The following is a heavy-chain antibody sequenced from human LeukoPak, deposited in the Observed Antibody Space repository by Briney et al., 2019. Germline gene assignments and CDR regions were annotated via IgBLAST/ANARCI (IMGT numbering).Heavy chain of an antibody. CDR2: ISYDGSNK. J-gene: IGHJ6*02. D-gene: IGHD2-2*01. CDR1: GFTFSSYA. CDR3: ARSTSCYGGQSFSYHCYYGMDV. V-gene: IGHV3-30-3*01. Sequence: PGRSLRLSCAASGFTFSSYAMHWVRQAPGKGLEWVAVISYDGSNKYYADSVKGRFTISRDNSKNTLYLQMNSLRAEDTAVYYCARSTSCYGGQSFSYHCYYGMDVWGQGTTVTVSS.